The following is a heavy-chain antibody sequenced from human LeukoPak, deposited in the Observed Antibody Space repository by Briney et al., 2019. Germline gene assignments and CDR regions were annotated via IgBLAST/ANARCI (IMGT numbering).Heavy chain of an antibody. CDR3: ARDRLREWFGELSFDY. D-gene: IGHD3-10*01. CDR1: GFTFDDYA. CDR2: ISWNSGSI. Sequence: GGSLRLSCAASGFTFDDYAMHWVRQAPGKGLEWVSGISWNSGSIGYADSVKGRFTISRDNAKNSLYLQMNSLRAEDTAVYYCARDRLREWFGELSFDYWGQGTLVTVSS. V-gene: IGHV3-9*01. J-gene: IGHJ4*02.